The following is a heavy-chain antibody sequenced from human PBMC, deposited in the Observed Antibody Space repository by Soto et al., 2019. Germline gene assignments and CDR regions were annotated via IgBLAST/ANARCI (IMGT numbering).Heavy chain of an antibody. V-gene: IGHV1-46*01. Sequence: ASVKVSCKASGYTLTSFYMHWMRQAPGQGLEWMGVIDPSAGSTTYAQKFKGRVRMTRDTFTSTVFMELSSLRSEDTAVYYCARSPRPTGTTLYYFDSWGQRTLVTISS. D-gene: IGHD1-1*01. CDR2: IDPSAGST. CDR1: GYTLTSFY. CDR3: ARSPRPTGTTLYYFDS. J-gene: IGHJ4*02.